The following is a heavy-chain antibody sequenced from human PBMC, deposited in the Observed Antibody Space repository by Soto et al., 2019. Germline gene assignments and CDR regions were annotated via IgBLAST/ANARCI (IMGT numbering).Heavy chain of an antibody. CDR2: ISAYNGNT. Sequence: QVQLVQSGAEVKKPGASVKVSCKASGYTFTSYGISWVRQAPGQGREWMGWISAYNGNTNYGQKLLGRGTMTPDTATRTADMELRGLRSQDRGGYYWARIGAVAGIESWRQGTLVAVSS. CDR1: GYTFTSYG. D-gene: IGHD6-19*01. V-gene: IGHV1-18*01. J-gene: IGHJ4*02. CDR3: ARIGAVAGIES.